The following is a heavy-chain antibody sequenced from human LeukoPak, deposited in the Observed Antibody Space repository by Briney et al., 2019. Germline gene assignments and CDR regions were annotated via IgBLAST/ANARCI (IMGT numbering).Heavy chain of an antibody. J-gene: IGHJ3*01. CDR2: IKQDGSER. Sequence: GGSLRLSCAASGFPFSYYSMSWVRQAPGKGLEGVANIKQDGSERYYVDSVKGRFTISRDNAKNSLYLQMNSLRADDTAVYYCARDVSWSDAFDVWGQGTMVTVSS. D-gene: IGHD6-13*01. V-gene: IGHV3-7*01. CDR1: GFPFSYYS. CDR3: ARDVSWSDAFDV.